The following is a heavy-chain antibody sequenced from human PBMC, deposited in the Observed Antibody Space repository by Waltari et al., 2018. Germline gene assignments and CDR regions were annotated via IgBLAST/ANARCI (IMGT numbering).Heavy chain of an antibody. Sequence: QVQLQQWGAGLLKPSETLSLTCAVYGGSFIGYYWRWIRQPPGKGLEWIGEINHSGSTNYNPSLKSRVTISVDTSKNQFSLKLSSVTAADTAVYYCARAWISLILGATSAFDIWGQGTMVTVS. CDR3: ARAWISLILGATSAFDI. D-gene: IGHD1-26*01. J-gene: IGHJ3*02. V-gene: IGHV4-34*01. CDR1: GGSFIGYY. CDR2: INHSGST.